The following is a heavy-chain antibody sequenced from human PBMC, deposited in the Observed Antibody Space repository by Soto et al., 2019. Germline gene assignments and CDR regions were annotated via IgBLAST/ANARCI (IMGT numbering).Heavy chain of an antibody. D-gene: IGHD1-26*01. CDR1: VFTFSNVC. J-gene: IGHJ4*02. CDR2: VKSKSDGATT. V-gene: IGHV3-15*01. Sequence: RSLRLSCASSVFTFSNVCVSWVRQAPGKGLEWVGRVKSKSDGATTDYAAPVKGRFTVSRDDSQNTLSLQMDSLKIEDTAVYFCTTAAGGMWGADYWGQGTPVTVSS. CDR3: TTAAGGMWGADY.